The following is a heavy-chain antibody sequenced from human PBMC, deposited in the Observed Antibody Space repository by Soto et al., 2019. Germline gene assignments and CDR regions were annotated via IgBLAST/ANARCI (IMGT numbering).Heavy chain of an antibody. D-gene: IGHD3-3*01. V-gene: IGHV4-59*01. CDR1: GGSISSYY. CDR2: IYYSGST. Sequence: PSETLSLTCTVSGGSISSYYWSWIRQPPGKGLEWIGYIYYSGSTNYNPSLKSRVTISVDTSKNQFSLKLSSVTAADTAAYYCASTGITIFGSSWFDPWGQGTLVTVSS. CDR3: ASTGITIFGSSWFDP. J-gene: IGHJ5*02.